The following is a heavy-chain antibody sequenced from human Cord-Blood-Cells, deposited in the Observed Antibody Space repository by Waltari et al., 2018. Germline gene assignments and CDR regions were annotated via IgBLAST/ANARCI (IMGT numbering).Heavy chain of an antibody. V-gene: IGHV4-34*01. CDR2: INHSGST. CDR3: ARQGLTDAFDI. CDR1: GGAFSGYY. Sequence: QVQLKQWGAGRVKPSETLSLTCAVYGGAFSGYYWRGIRQPPGKGLEWIGEINHSGSTNYNPSLKSRVTISVDTSKNQFSLKLSSVTAADTAVYYCARQGLTDAFDIWGQGTMVTVSS. J-gene: IGHJ3*02. D-gene: IGHD6-25*01.